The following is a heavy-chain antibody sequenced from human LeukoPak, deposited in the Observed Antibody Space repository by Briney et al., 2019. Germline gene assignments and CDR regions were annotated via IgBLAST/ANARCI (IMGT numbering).Heavy chain of an antibody. CDR3: ARPIYYYGSGSSYYFDY. Sequence: GESLKISCKGSGYSFTIYWIGWVRQMPGKGLEWMGIIYPGDSDTRYSPSFQGQVTISADKSISTAYLQWSSLKASDTAMYYCARPIYYYGSGSSYYFDYWGQGTLVTVSS. CDR1: GYSFTIYW. CDR2: IYPGDSDT. V-gene: IGHV5-51*01. J-gene: IGHJ4*02. D-gene: IGHD3-10*01.